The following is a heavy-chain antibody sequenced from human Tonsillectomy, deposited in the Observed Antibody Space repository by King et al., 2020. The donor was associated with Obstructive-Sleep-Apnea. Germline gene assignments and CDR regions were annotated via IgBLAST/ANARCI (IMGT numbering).Heavy chain of an antibody. D-gene: IGHD3-10*01. J-gene: IGHJ6*02. CDR2: IYYIGST. CDR3: SRLSGSGRSYYYYGMDV. V-gene: IGHV4-59*07. CDR1: GGSISSYY. Sequence: QLQESGPGLVKPSDTLSLTSTVSGGSISSYYWSWIRQPPGKGLEWIGYIYYIGSTKYNPSLKSRVTMSVDTPKHQLSLKLSSVTAADTAAYYCSRLSGSGRSYYYYGMDVWGQGTTVTVSS.